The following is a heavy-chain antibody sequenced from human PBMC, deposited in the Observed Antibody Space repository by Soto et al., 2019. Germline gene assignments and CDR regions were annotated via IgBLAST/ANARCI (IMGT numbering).Heavy chain of an antibody. CDR3: ARAGLVSIAAAGPGVFDY. D-gene: IGHD6-13*01. J-gene: IGHJ4*02. Sequence: GGFLRLSCAASGFTFSDYYMSWIRQAPGKGLEWVSYISSSGSTIYYADSVKGRFTISRDNAKNSLYLQMNSLRAEDTAVYYCARAGLVSIAAAGPGVFDYWGQGTLVTVSS. CDR2: ISSSGSTI. CDR1: GFTFSDYY. V-gene: IGHV3-11*04.